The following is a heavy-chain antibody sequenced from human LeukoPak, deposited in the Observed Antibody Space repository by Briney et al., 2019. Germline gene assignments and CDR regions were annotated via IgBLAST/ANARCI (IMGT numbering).Heavy chain of an antibody. CDR3: ARDYYGSGSYYNVWAFDY. D-gene: IGHD3-10*01. V-gene: IGHV3-74*01. CDR1: GFTFSSYW. J-gene: IGHJ4*02. CDR2: INTDGSST. Sequence: GGSLRLSCAASGFTFSSYWMHWVRQAPGKGLVWVSRINTDGSSTSYADSVKGRFTISRDNSKNTLYLQMNSLRAEDTAVYYCARDYYGSGSYYNVWAFDYWGQGTLVTVSS.